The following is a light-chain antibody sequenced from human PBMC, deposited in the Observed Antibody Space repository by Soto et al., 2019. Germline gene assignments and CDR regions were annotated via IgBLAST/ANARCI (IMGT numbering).Light chain of an antibody. CDR2: DAS. CDR1: QTTSSW. CDR3: QQYKSYWT. J-gene: IGKJ1*01. V-gene: IGKV1-5*01. Sequence: DIQSTQYTSTLCGSLGGRVTSTRRASQTTSSWLAWYQQKPGKGPKLLISDASSLETGFPSRFSGSGSGTEFTLTINSLQPDDFATYYCQQYKSYWTFGQGTKVDIK.